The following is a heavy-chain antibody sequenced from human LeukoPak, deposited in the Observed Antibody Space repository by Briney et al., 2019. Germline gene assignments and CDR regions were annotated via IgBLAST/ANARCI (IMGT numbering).Heavy chain of an antibody. V-gene: IGHV1-69*13. J-gene: IGHJ4*02. CDR2: IIPIFGTA. Sequence: SVKVSCKASGGTFSSYAISWVRQAPGQGLEWMGGIIPIFGTANYAQKFQGRVTITADESTSTAYMELSSLRSEDTAVYYCARGPKMFGELLFTFDYWGQGTLVTVSS. CDR1: GGTFSSYA. CDR3: ARGPKMFGELLFTFDY. D-gene: IGHD3-10*02.